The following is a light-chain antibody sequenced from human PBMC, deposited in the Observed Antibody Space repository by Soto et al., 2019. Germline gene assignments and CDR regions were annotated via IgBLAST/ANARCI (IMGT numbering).Light chain of an antibody. CDR3: QQYDKSPLT. CDR1: QSVSNSH. CDR2: GVS. V-gene: IGKV3-20*01. Sequence: EIVLTQSPGTLSLSPGERATLSCRASQSVSNSHLAWHQQKPGQAPRLLIFGVSRRAAGIPDRFSGSGSGTDITLTIYRLEPEDYAVYYCQQYDKSPLTFGGGTKVEIK. J-gene: IGKJ4*01.